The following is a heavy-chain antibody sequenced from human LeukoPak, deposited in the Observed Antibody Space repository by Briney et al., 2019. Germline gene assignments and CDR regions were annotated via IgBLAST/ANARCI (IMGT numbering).Heavy chain of an antibody. CDR1: GFTFDDYA. CDR2: ISWNSGSI. V-gene: IGHV3-9*01. D-gene: IGHD5-18*01. J-gene: IGHJ4*02. Sequence: GRSLRLSCAASGFTFDDYAMHWVRQAPGKGLEWVSGISWNSGSIAYADSVKGRFTISRDSAKNSLYLQMNSLRAEDTALYYCAKETGYSFDYWGQGTLVTVSS. CDR3: AKETGYSFDY.